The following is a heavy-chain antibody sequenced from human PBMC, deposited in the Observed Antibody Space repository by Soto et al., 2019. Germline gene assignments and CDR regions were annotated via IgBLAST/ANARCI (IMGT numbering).Heavy chain of an antibody. CDR2: INAGNGNT. Sequence: QVQLVQSGAEVKKPGASVKVSCKASGYTFTSYAMHWVRQAPGQRLEWMGWINAGNGNTKYSQKFQGRVTITRDTSASTAYMELSSLRSEDTAVYYCASQVGRLTTPKGDNWYFDLWGRGTLVTVSS. D-gene: IGHD1-1*01. V-gene: IGHV1-3*01. CDR3: ASQVGRLTTPKGDNWYFDL. CDR1: GYTFTSYA. J-gene: IGHJ2*01.